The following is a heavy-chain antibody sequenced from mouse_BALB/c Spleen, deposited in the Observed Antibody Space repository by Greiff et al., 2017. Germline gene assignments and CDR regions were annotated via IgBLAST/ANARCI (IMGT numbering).Heavy chain of an antibody. V-gene: IGHV1-4*02. J-gene: IGHJ4*01. CDR3: ASGNEGAMDY. CDR2: INPSSGYT. Sequence: VQLQQSAAELARPGASVKMSCKASGYTFTSYTMHWVKQRPGQGLEWIGYINPSSGYTEYNQKFKDKTTLTADKSSSTAYMQLSSLTSEDSAVYYCASGNEGAMDYWGQGTSVTVSS. CDR1: GYTFTSYT.